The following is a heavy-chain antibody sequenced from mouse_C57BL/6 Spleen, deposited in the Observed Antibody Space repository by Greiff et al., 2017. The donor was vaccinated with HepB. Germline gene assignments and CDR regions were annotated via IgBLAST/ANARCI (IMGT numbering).Heavy chain of an antibody. CDR3: GRSRGDAMDD. V-gene: IGHV5-17*01. J-gene: IGHJ4*01. CDR1: GFTFSDYE. CDR2: ISSGSSTI. Sequence: EVKLVESGGGLVKPGGSLKLSCAASGFTFSDYEMHWVRQATEKGLEWVAYISSGSSTIYYADTVKGRFTISKDNAKNTLFLQRTSLRSEDTAMYYCGRSRGDAMDDWGQGTSVTVAS.